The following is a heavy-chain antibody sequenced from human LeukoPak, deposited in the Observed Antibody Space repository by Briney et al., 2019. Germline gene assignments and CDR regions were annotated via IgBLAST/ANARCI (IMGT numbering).Heavy chain of an antibody. D-gene: IGHD2-8*01. CDR2: ISASGGST. Sequence: GGSLRLSCAASGFTFSSYAMSWVRQAPGKGLEWVSAISASGGSTYYADSVNGRFTISRDNSKNTLYLEMNSLRAEDTAIYYCAKGRVSDQWGRGTLVTVSS. V-gene: IGHV3-23*01. CDR3: AKGRVSDQ. CDR1: GFTFSSYA. J-gene: IGHJ4*02.